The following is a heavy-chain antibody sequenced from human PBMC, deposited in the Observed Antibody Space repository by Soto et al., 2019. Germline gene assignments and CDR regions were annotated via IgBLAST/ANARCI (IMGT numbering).Heavy chain of an antibody. D-gene: IGHD3-22*01. Sequence: EVQLVESGGGLVKPGGSLRLSCAASGFTFSSYSMNWVRQAPGKGLEWVSTISSSSNYIYYADSLKGRFTISRDNAKKSLYLQMNSLRGEDTAVYYCARTNYYDKLWDAFDIWGQGTMVTVSS. CDR2: ISSSSNYI. CDR3: ARTNYYDKLWDAFDI. V-gene: IGHV3-21*01. J-gene: IGHJ3*02. CDR1: GFTFSSYS.